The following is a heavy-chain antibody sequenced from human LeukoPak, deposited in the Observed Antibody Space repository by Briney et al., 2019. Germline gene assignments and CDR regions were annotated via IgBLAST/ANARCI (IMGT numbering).Heavy chain of an antibody. CDR1: DYSISSGYY. CDR3: ASDSSGYWRFDY. V-gene: IGHV4-38-2*02. Sequence: PSETLSLTCTVSDYSISSGYYWGWIRQPPGKGLEWIGSIYHSGSTYYNPSLKSRVTISVDTSKNQFSLKLSSVTAADTAVYYCASDSSGYWRFDYWGQGTLVTVSS. D-gene: IGHD3-22*01. CDR2: IYHSGST. J-gene: IGHJ4*02.